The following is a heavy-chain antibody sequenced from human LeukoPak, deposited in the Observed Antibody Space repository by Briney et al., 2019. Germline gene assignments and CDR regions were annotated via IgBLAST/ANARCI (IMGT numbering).Heavy chain of an antibody. CDR3: AKGYYDSTGYPLRPSFDY. J-gene: IGHJ4*02. V-gene: IGHV3-23*01. CDR1: GFTSSGYA. D-gene: IGHD3-22*01. Sequence: GGSLRLSCAASGFTSSGYAMTWVRQAPGKGLEWVSTIGVSGGSTFYADSVKGRFTNSRDNSKNTLYLQMNSLRVEDTAVYYCAKGYYDSTGYPLRPSFDYWGQGTLVTVSS. CDR2: IGVSGGST.